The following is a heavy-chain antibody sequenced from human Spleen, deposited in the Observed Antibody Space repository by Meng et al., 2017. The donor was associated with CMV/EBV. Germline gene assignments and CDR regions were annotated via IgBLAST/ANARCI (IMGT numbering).Heavy chain of an antibody. Sequence: GESLKISCAASGFTFSDYYMSWIRQAPGKGLEWLSYISSSASTIHYADSVKGRFTISRDNAKNSLYLQMNSLRAEDTAVYYCARAKFVNNCGADCPYYFDYWGQGALVTVSS. V-gene: IGHV3-11*01. CDR2: ISSSASTI. J-gene: IGHJ4*02. CDR1: GFTFSDYY. D-gene: IGHD2-21*01. CDR3: ARAKFVNNCGADCPYYFDY.